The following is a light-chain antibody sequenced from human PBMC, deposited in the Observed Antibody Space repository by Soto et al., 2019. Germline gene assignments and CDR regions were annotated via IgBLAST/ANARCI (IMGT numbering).Light chain of an antibody. CDR1: SSEVGTYNY. CDR2: EVI. V-gene: IGLV2-14*01. Sequence: QSALAQPASVSGSPGQSITISCTGSSSEVGTYNYVSWYQQHPGRAPKLMLYEVINRPSGVSNRFSGSKSGNTASLTISGLQSEDEAVYYCSSYTSGNTAVVFGGGTKLTVL. CDR3: SSYTSGNTAVV. J-gene: IGLJ2*01.